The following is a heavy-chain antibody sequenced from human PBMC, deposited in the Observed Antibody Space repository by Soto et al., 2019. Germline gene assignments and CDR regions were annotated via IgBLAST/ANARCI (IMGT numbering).Heavy chain of an antibody. D-gene: IGHD5-18*01. CDR3: ARDSWWIQLGY. J-gene: IGHJ4*02. CDR2: ISYDGSNK. Sequence: QVQLVESGGGVVQPGRSLRLSCAASGFTFSSYAMHWVRQAPGKGLEWVAVISYDGSNKYYADSVKGRFTISRDNSKNTLYLQRNSLSAEDTAVYYCARDSWWIQLGYWGQGTLVTVSS. CDR1: GFTFSSYA. V-gene: IGHV3-30-3*01.